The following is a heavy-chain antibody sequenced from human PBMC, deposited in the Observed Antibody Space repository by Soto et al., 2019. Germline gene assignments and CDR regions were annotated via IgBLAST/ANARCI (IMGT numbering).Heavy chain of an antibody. CDR3: ARVSPAYYYYYGMDV. CDR1: GGSISGGAYY. D-gene: IGHD2-2*01. CDR2: IFYTGST. J-gene: IGHJ6*02. V-gene: IGHV4-30-4*01. Sequence: PSETLSLTCTVSGGSISGGAYYWSWIRQHPGKGLEWIGYIFYTGSTFYNPSLKSRVAISVDTSKNQFSLKLSSVTAADTAVYYFARVSPAYYYYYGMDVWGQGTTVTVSS.